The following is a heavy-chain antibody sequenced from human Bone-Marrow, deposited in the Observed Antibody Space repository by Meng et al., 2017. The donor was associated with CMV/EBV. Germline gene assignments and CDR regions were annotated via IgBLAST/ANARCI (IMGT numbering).Heavy chain of an antibody. J-gene: IGHJ6*02. CDR1: GFTFSSYD. D-gene: IGHD2-2*03. Sequence: GESLKISCAASGFTFSSYDMHWVRQATGKGLEWVSAIGTAGDTYYPGSVKGRFTISRDNAKNSLYLQMNSLRAEDTAVYYCARRRIYGYCSSTSCSTETYYYYYGMDVWGQGTTVTVSS. CDR3: ARRRIYGYCSSTSCSTETYYYYYGMDV. V-gene: IGHV3-13*01. CDR2: IGTAGDT.